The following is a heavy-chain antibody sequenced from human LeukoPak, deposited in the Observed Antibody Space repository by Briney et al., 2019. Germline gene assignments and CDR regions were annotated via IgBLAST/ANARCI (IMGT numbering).Heavy chain of an antibody. D-gene: IGHD3-9*01. J-gene: IGHJ4*02. CDR3: ARQNYDILTGYYRLDY. CDR1: GGSISSYY. V-gene: IGHV4-59*01. CDR2: IYYSGST. Sequence: SETLSLTCTVSGGSISSYYWSWIRQPPGKGLEWLGYIYYSGSTNYNPSLKSRVTISVDTSKNQFSLKLSSVTAADTAVYYCARQNYDILTGYYRLDYWGQGTLVTVSS.